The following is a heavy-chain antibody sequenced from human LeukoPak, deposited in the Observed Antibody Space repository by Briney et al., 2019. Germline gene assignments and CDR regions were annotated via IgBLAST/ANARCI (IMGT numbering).Heavy chain of an antibody. Sequence: ASVKVSCKASGYTFTGYYMHWVRQAPGQGLEWMGWINPNSGGTNYAQKFQGRVTMTRDTSISTAYMELSRLRSDDTAVYYCARGSSIEVYGSGYGSDYWGQGTLVTVSS. J-gene: IGHJ4*02. CDR3: ARGSSIEVYGSGYGSDY. D-gene: IGHD3-10*01. CDR1: GYTFTGYY. V-gene: IGHV1-2*02. CDR2: INPNSGGT.